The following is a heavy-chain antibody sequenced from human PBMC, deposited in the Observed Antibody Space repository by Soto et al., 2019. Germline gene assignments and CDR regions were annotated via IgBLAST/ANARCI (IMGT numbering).Heavy chain of an antibody. D-gene: IGHD2-2*01. CDR2: INHSGST. J-gene: IGHJ6*03. V-gene: IGHV4-34*01. Sequence: SETLSLTCAVYGGSFSGYYWSWIRQPPGKGLEWIGEINHSGSTNYNPSLKSRVTISVDTSKNQFSLKLSSVTAADTAVYYCARGRYCSSTSCFLYYYYYMDVWGKGTTVTVSS. CDR3: ARGRYCSSTSCFLYYYYYMDV. CDR1: GGSFSGYY.